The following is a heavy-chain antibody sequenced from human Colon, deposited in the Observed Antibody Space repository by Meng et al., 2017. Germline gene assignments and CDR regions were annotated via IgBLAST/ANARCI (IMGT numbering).Heavy chain of an antibody. CDR1: GGSVSSGDYY. D-gene: IGHD2-21*02. J-gene: IGHJ5*02. V-gene: IGHV4-61*08. CDR3: ARVNGDFDEAWFDP. CDR2: VYYTGNT. Sequence: VQLQDWGPGLVRPSETLSLTCTVSGGSVSSGDYYWSWIRQPPGKGLEWLGYVYYTGNTNYNPSLKNRVTISLDTSNNQFSLKLTSMTAADAAIYYCARVNGDFDEAWFDPWGQGTLVTVSS.